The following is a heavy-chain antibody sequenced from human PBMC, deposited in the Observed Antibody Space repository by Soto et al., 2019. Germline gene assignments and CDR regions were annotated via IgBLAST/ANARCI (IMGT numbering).Heavy chain of an antibody. V-gene: IGHV2-5*02. J-gene: IGHJ4*02. CDR1: GFSLNTNGVG. D-gene: IGHD6-19*01. CDR2: IYLDDDK. CDR3: AHRRVRDSSGENFDS. Sequence: QITLKESGPTLVKPTQTLTLTCTFSGFSLNTNGVGVGWIRQPPGKALEWLALIYLDDDKRYSPSLKSRLTITTDTSKNQVVLTMTNMDPVDTATYYCAHRRVRDSSGENFDSWGQGTLVTVSS.